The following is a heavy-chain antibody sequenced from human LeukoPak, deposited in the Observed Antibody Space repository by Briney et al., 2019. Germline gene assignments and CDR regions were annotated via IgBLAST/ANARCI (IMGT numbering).Heavy chain of an antibody. CDR2: ISYDGSDK. D-gene: IGHD6-19*01. V-gene: IGHV3-30*18. CDR3: AKDRQWLELYFDY. CDR1: GFTFSSYG. Sequence: GGSLRLSCAASGFTFSSYGMHWVRQAPGKGLEWVAVISYDGSDKYYADSVKGRFTISRDNSKNTLYLQMNSLRAEDTAVYYCAKDRQWLELYFDYWGQGALVTVSS. J-gene: IGHJ4*02.